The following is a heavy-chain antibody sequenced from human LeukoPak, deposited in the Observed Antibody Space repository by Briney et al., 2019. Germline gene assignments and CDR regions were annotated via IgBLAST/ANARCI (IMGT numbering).Heavy chain of an antibody. CDR3: ARVPTSSWPSPDY. CDR2: INHSGST. D-gene: IGHD6-13*01. Sequence: PSETLSPTCAVYGGPFSGSYWSWVRQPPGKGLEWIGEINHSGSTNYNPSLTSRVTISVDTSKNQFSLKLSSVTAADTAVYYCARVPTSSWPSPDYWGQGTLVTVSS. J-gene: IGHJ4*02. CDR1: GGPFSGSY. V-gene: IGHV4-34*01.